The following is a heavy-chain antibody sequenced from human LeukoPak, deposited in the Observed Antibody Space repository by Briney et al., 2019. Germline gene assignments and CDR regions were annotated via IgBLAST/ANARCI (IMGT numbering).Heavy chain of an antibody. J-gene: IGHJ6*02. V-gene: IGHV3-7*01. CDR2: IKPDGSES. D-gene: IGHD3-3*01. CDR3: VRENFWMAYV. Sequence: GGSLRLSCAASGFPFSAHFMSWVRQAPGRGLAWVAKIKPDGSESYYVDSVKGRFTFSSDNARSSLYLQMNNLRGEDTAVYYCVRENFWMAYVWGQGTTVIVSS. CDR1: GFPFSAHF.